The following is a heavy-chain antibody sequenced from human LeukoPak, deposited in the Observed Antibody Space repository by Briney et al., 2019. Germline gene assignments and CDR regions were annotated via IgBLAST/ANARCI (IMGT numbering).Heavy chain of an antibody. J-gene: IGHJ4*02. CDR2: IYYSGTT. V-gene: IGHV4-30-4*01. D-gene: IGHD3-3*01. CDR1: GVSISSGDYF. Sequence: SETLSLTCSVSGVSISSGDYFWTWIRQPPGKGLEYIGYIYYSGTTYYNPSLKSRITMSVDMSANQFSLRLTSVSAADTAVYYCTRAYWIGFHFDSWGQGILVSVSS. CDR3: TRAYWIGFHFDS.